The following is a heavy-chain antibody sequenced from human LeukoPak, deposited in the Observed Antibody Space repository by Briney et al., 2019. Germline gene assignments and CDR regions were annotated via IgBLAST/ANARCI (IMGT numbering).Heavy chain of an antibody. Sequence: ASVKVSCKASGGTFSSYAISWVRQAPGQGLEWMGGIIPIFGTANYAQKFQGRVTITADESTSTAYMELSSLRSEDTAVYYCARDLAARRYYFDYWGQGTLVTVSS. CDR1: GGTFSSYA. CDR3: ARDLAARRYYFDY. CDR2: IIPIFGTA. V-gene: IGHV1-69*13. J-gene: IGHJ4*02. D-gene: IGHD6-6*01.